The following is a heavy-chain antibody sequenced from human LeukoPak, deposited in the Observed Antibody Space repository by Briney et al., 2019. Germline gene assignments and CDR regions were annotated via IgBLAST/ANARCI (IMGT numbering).Heavy chain of an antibody. V-gene: IGHV4-39*07. CDR2: IYYSGST. CDR1: GGSISSGDYY. D-gene: IGHD2-2*01. Sequence: PSQTLSLTCTVSGGSISSGDYYWSWIRQPPGKGLEWIGSIYYSGSTYYNPSLKSRVTISVDTSKNQFSLKLSSVTAADTAVYYCARALGPAAFDPWGQGTLVTVSS. J-gene: IGHJ5*02. CDR3: ARALGPAAFDP.